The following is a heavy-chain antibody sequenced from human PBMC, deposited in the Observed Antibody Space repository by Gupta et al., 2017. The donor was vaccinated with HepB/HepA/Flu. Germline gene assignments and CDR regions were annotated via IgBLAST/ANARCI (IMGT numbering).Heavy chain of an antibody. CDR1: GVAISSYY. Sequence: QVQLQESGPGLVKPSETLSLTCTVSGVAISSYYWSWIRQPAGKGREWIGRIYTSGSTNYNPSLKSRVTMSVDTSKNQFSLKLSSVTAADTAVYYCARERFLEWLTYYYYMDVWGKGTTVTVSS. J-gene: IGHJ6*03. V-gene: IGHV4-4*07. D-gene: IGHD3-3*01. CDR2: IYTSGST. CDR3: ARERFLEWLTYYYYMDV.